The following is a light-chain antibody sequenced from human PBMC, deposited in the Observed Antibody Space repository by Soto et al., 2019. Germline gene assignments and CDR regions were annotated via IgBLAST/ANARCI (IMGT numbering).Light chain of an antibody. CDR2: GDS. CDR3: QSYDSSLSGVI. Sequence: QSVLTQPPSVSGSPGQRVTISCTGSSSNIGAGYGVHWYLQLPGTAPKLLVYGDSNRPSGVPDRFSGSKSDTSASLAITGVQADDEADYYCQSYDSSLSGVIFGGGTKLTVL. V-gene: IGLV1-40*01. CDR1: SSNIGAGYG. J-gene: IGLJ2*01.